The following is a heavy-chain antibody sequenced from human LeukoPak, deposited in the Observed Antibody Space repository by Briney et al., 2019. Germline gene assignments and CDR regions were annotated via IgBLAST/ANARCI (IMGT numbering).Heavy chain of an antibody. J-gene: IGHJ4*02. D-gene: IGHD3-22*01. CDR1: GYTFTSYG. Sequence: GASVTVSCTASGYTFTSYGISWVRQAPGQGLEWMGWISAYNGNTNYEQKIQGRVTMTTDTSTSTAYMELRSLRSDDTAVYYCARDLVRPPYYYDTSGYYQGYYFDYWGQGALVTVSS. CDR2: ISAYNGNT. V-gene: IGHV1-18*01. CDR3: ARDLVRPPYYYDTSGYYQGYYFDY.